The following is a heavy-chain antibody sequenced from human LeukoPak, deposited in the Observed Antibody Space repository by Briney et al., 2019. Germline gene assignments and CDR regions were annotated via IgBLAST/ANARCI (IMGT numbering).Heavy chain of an antibody. D-gene: IGHD6-13*01. CDR1: GFTLSTYA. J-gene: IGHJ5*02. Sequence: PGGSLRFSCAASGFTLSTYAMNWVRQAPGKGLEWVSGISAGGGSTYYADSVKGRFTISRDNSKNTLYLQMNSLTVEDTAVYYCAKSPRSAADNWFDPWGQGTLVTVSS. CDR2: ISAGGGST. CDR3: AKSPRSAADNWFDP. V-gene: IGHV3-23*01.